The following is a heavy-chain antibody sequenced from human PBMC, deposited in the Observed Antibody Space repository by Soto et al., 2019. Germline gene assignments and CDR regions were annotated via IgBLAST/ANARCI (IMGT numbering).Heavy chain of an antibody. CDR2: ISGSGGST. Sequence: GGSLRLSCAASGFTFSSYAMSWVRQAPGKGLEWVSAISGSGGSTYYADSVKGRFTISRDNSKNTLYLQMNSLRAKDTAVYYCAKRELQGGDYSAWGQGTMVTVSS. J-gene: IGHJ3*01. V-gene: IGHV3-23*01. D-gene: IGHD4-17*01. CDR1: GFTFSSYA. CDR3: AKRELQGGDYSA.